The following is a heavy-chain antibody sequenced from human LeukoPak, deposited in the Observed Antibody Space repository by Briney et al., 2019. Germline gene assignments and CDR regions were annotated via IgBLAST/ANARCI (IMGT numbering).Heavy chain of an antibody. D-gene: IGHD3-22*01. J-gene: IGHJ1*01. Sequence: EASVKVSCKASGYTFTGYYMHWVRQAPGQGLEWMGWINPNSGGTNYAQKFQGRVTMTRDTSISTAYMELSRLRSDDTAVYYCARGSYDSSDFVYFQHWGQGTLVTVSS. CDR3: ARGSYDSSDFVYFQH. CDR1: GYTFTGYY. CDR2: INPNSGGT. V-gene: IGHV1-2*02.